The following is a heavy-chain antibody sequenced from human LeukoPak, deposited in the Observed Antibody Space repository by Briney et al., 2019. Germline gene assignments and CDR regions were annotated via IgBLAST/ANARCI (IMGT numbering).Heavy chain of an antibody. J-gene: IGHJ4*02. D-gene: IGHD4-23*01. CDR2: IRYDGSNK. CDR1: GFTFSSYG. CDR3: ARDRFGYGGNSGL. V-gene: IGHV3-30*02. Sequence: GGSLRLSCAASGFTFSSYGMHWARQAPGKGLEWVAFIRYDGSNKYYADSVKGRFTISRDNSKNTLYLQMNSLRAEDTAVYYCARDRFGYGGNSGLWGQGTLVTVSS.